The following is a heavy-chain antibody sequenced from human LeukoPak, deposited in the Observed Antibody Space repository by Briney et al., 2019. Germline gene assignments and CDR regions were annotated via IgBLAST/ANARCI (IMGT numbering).Heavy chain of an antibody. V-gene: IGHV4-59*12. CDR3: AREYSSSWYHAFDI. D-gene: IGHD6-13*01. CDR1: GGSISSYY. Sequence: PSETLSLTCTVSGGSISSYYWSWIRQPPGKGLEWIGCIYYSGSTNYNPSLKSRVTISVDTSKNQFSLKLSSVTAADTAVYYCAREYSSSWYHAFDIWGQGTMVTVSS. J-gene: IGHJ3*02. CDR2: IYYSGST.